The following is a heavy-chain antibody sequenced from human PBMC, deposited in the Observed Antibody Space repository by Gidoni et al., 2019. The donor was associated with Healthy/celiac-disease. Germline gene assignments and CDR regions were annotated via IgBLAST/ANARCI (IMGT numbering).Heavy chain of an antibody. CDR3: ARHNRQQLAAHYYYYYGMDV. J-gene: IGHJ6*02. CDR1: GGSISSSSYY. Sequence: QLQLQESGPGLVKPSETLSLTCTVSGGSISSSSYYWGWHRQPPGKGLEWIGSIYDSGSTYDNPSLKSRVTISVDTSKNQFSLKLSSVTAADTAVYYCARHNRQQLAAHYYYYYGMDVWGQGTTVTVSS. D-gene: IGHD6-13*01. V-gene: IGHV4-39*01. CDR2: IYDSGST.